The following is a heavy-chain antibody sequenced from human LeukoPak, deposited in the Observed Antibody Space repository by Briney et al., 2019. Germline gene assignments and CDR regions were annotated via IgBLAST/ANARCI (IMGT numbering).Heavy chain of an antibody. CDR1: GFSFNTYA. V-gene: IGHV3-64*01. Sequence: GGSLRLSCAASGFSFNTYAMHWVRQAPGKGLEFVSAIHYSGDRTYYANSVKGRFIISRDNSRKTLLLQMGSLRAEDTAVYYCARDSGGDAYNGYFDAWGQGTLVTVSS. J-gene: IGHJ4*02. D-gene: IGHD5-24*01. CDR3: ARDSGGDAYNGYFDA. CDR2: IHYSGDRT.